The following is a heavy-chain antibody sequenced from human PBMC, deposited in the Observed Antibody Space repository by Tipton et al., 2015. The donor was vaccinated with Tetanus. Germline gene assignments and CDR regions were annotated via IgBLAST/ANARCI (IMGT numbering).Heavy chain of an antibody. J-gene: IGHJ4*02. CDR1: GGSISSSSYY. V-gene: IGHV4-39*01. Sequence: TLSLTCTVSGGSISSSSYYWGWIRQPPGKGLEWIGSIYYSGSTYYNPSLKSRVTISVDTSKNQFSLKLSSVTAADTAVYYCARFDGYMDKWGQGTLVTVSS. CDR2: IYYSGST. CDR3: ARFDGYMDK. D-gene: IGHD5-24*01.